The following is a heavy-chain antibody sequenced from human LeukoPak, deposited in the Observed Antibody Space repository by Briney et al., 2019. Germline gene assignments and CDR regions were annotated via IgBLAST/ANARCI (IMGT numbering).Heavy chain of an antibody. Sequence: SETLSLTCAVYGGSFSGYYWSWIRQPPGKGLEWIGEINHSGSTNYNPSLKSRVTISVDTSKNQLSLKLSSVTAADTAVYYCARLPHPRLPYNWFDPWGQGTLVTVSS. D-gene: IGHD2-15*01. CDR3: ARLPHPRLPYNWFDP. V-gene: IGHV4-34*01. CDR1: GGSFSGYY. CDR2: INHSGST. J-gene: IGHJ5*02.